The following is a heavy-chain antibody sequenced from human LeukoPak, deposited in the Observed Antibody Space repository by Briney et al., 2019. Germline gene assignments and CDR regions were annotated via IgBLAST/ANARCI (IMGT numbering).Heavy chain of an antibody. CDR3: AATYRCSGDSCYGLGWFDP. J-gene: IGHJ5*02. CDR2: IYFSGNI. D-gene: IGHD2-15*01. Sequence: SDTLSLTCTVSGGSLSSLSYYWGWIPQPPGKGLEWIASIYFSGNIYSNPSLRSRVTISVDTSNNQFTLKLNSVSAADTALYYGAATYRCSGDSCYGLGWFDPWGQGTLVTVSS. CDR1: GGSLSSLSYY. V-gene: IGHV4-39*01.